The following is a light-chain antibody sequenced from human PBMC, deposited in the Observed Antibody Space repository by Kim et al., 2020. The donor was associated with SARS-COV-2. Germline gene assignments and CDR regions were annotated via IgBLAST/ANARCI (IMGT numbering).Light chain of an antibody. CDR2: QDT. CDR3: QAWDISTVV. CDR1: KLGDKY. J-gene: IGLJ2*01. V-gene: IGLV3-1*01. Sequence: SVSPGQTSSIICSGDKLGDKYASWYQDKPGQSPVVVIYQDTKRPSGIPGRFSGSNFGNTATLTISGAQPMDEADYYCQAWDISTVVFGGGTKLTV.